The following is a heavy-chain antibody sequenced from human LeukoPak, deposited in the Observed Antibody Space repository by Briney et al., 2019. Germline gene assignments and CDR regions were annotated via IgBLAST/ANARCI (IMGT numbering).Heavy chain of an antibody. Sequence: SETLSLTCTVSGGSISSYYWSWIRQPPGKGLEWIAYLFYGGSTDYNPSLESRVTISVDTSKNQFSLKLRSVTAADTAVYYCATVAVIRGVTYFDYWGQGTLVTVSS. J-gene: IGHJ4*02. CDR2: LFYGGST. CDR3: ATVAVIRGVTYFDY. CDR1: GGSISSYY. V-gene: IGHV4-59*01. D-gene: IGHD3-10*01.